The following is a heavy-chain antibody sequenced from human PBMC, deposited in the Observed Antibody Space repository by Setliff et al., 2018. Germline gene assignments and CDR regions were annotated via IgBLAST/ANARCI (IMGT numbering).Heavy chain of an antibody. CDR1: GSSIISDYY. CDR3: ARDNWAAAGIFDY. D-gene: IGHD6-13*01. V-gene: IGHV4-38-2*02. CDR2: IFQSGST. Sequence: SETLSLTCAVSGSSIISDYYWVWIRQPPGRGLEWIGSIFQSGSTYYNPSLKSRVTISVDTSKNQFSLKLSSVTAADTAVYYCARDNWAAAGIFDYWGQGTLVTVSS. J-gene: IGHJ4*02.